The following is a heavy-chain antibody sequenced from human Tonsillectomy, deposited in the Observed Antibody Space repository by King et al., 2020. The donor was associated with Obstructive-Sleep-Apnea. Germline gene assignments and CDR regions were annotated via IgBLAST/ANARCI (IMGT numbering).Heavy chain of an antibody. CDR2: IYYSGST. Sequence: QLQESGPGLVKPSETLSLTCTVSGGSISSSSYYWGWIRQPPGKGLEWIGSIYYSGSTYYNPSLKSRVTISVDTSKNQFSLKLSSVTAAETAVYYCARTHYYDSSGYGYWGQGTLVTVSS. D-gene: IGHD3-22*01. CDR3: ARTHYYDSSGYGY. J-gene: IGHJ4*02. V-gene: IGHV4-39*07. CDR1: GGSISSSSYY.